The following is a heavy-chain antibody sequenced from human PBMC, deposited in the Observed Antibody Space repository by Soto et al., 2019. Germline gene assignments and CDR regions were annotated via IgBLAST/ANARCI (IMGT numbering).Heavy chain of an antibody. CDR1: GFTFSSYA. CDR2: ISGSGGST. Sequence: GGSQRLSCAPCGFTFSSYAMTWVRQAPGKGLEWVSAISGSGGSTYYADSVKGRFTISRDNCKNTLYLQMNSLRAEDTAVYYCAKYGRWLVHFYYYGMDVWGQGTTVTVSS. J-gene: IGHJ6*02. V-gene: IGHV3-23*01. CDR3: AKYGRWLVHFYYYGMDV. D-gene: IGHD6-19*01.